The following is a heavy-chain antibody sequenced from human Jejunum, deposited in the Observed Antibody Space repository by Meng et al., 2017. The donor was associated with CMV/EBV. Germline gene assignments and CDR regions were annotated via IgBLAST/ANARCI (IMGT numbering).Heavy chain of an antibody. V-gene: IGHV4-4*07. J-gene: IGHJ4*02. CDR3: ARGPGASTREGFDY. Sequence: LRASGPGLLKPSQTLSRTCTVACGSVNNYYWSWIRQSAGKGLEWIGRFYSSDTYNYHPSLDSRVTMSLDTSKNQFSLNLRSVTAADTATYYCARGPGASTREGFDYWGLGTLVTVSS. CDR1: CGSVNNYY. CDR2: FYSSDTY. D-gene: IGHD1-26*01.